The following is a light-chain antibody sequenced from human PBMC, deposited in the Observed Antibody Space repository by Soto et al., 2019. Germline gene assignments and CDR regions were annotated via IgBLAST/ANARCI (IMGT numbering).Light chain of an antibody. J-gene: IGKJ2*01. CDR2: DAS. Sequence: DIQMTQSPSTLSASVGDRVTITCRASQSINTWLAWFQQKPGKAPKLLIYDASSLDSGVPSRFSGSGSGTEFTLTISSLQPDDSASYYCQQYNSYSYTFGQGTKLEIK. CDR3: QQYNSYSYT. V-gene: IGKV1-5*01. CDR1: QSINTW.